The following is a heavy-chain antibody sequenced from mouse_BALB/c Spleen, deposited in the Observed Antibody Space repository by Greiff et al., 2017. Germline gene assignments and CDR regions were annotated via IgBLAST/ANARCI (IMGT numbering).Heavy chain of an antibody. CDR2: IDPSDSYT. Sequence: QVHVKQPGAELVKPGASVKLSCKASGYTFTSYWMHWVKQRPGQGLEWIGEIDPSDSYTNYNQKFKGKATLTVDKSSSTAYMQLSSLTSEDSAVYYCARRSMVTSYFDYWGQGTTLTVSS. D-gene: IGHD2-10*02. CDR3: ARRSMVTSYFDY. J-gene: IGHJ2*01. V-gene: IGHV1-69*02. CDR1: GYTFTSYW.